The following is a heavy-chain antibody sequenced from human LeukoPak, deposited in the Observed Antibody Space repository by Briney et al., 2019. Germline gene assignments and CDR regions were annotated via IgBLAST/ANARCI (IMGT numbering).Heavy chain of an antibody. CDR3: ARGTPWLDP. V-gene: IGHV1-2*02. CDR1: GYPFTDYC. J-gene: IGHJ5*02. CDR2: INPKTGGT. Sequence: HWVSVKVSCKASGYPFTDYCIYWLRQAPGQGPEWMGWINPKTGGTHFAQDFQARVTMTSDTSVSTAYLELSSLKSDDTAVYYCARGTPWLDPWGQGTLVTVSS.